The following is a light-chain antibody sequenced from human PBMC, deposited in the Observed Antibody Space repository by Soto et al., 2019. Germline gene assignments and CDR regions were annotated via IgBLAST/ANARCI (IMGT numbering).Light chain of an antibody. CDR3: AAWVDSRGAYA. CDR2: TNN. V-gene: IGLV1-44*01. Sequence: QSVVTQPPSASATPGQRVSISCFGSNSNIGTDTVNWYQQLPGTAPRLLIYTNNQRPSGVPQRFSGSKTGTSASLAIGGLQAEDGADYYCAAWVDSRGAYACGTGTKVTAL. CDR1: NSNIGTDT. J-gene: IGLJ1*01.